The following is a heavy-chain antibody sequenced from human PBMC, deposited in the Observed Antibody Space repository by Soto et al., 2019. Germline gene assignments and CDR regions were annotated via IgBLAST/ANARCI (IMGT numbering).Heavy chain of an antibody. Sequence: GGSLRLSCTASGFTFGDYAMSWFRQAPGKGLEWVGFIRSKAYGGTTEYAASVKGRFTISRDDSKSIAYLQMNSLKTEDTAVYYCTKNIADIVVVPAAIVWGQGTLVTVSS. D-gene: IGHD2-2*01. CDR2: IRSKAYGGTT. V-gene: IGHV3-49*03. CDR1: GFTFGDYA. J-gene: IGHJ4*02. CDR3: TKNIADIVVVPAAIV.